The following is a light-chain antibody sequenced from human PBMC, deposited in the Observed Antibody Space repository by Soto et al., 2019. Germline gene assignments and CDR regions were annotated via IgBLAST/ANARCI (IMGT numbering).Light chain of an antibody. CDR1: QSVSTF. J-gene: IGKJ4*01. CDR2: DAS. Sequence: EIVLTQFPATLSLSPGERATLSFRASQSVSTFLAWYQQKPGQAPRLVVYDASKRATGIQARFSGSGSGTDFTLTISSLEPEDFAVYYCQQRSSWRVTFGGGTNVEIK. CDR3: QQRSSWRVT. V-gene: IGKV3-11*01.